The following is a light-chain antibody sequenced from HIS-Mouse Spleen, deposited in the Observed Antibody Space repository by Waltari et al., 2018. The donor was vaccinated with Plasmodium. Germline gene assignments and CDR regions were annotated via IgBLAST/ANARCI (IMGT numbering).Light chain of an antibody. V-gene: IGLV1-44*01. CDR2: GNN. J-gene: IGLJ3*02. Sequence: QSVLTQPPSASGTPGQRVTIPCSGSSSNIGSNTVNWYQQPPGTAPKLPIYGNNQRTSGVPDRFSGSKAGTSASRAISGLQSEDEADYYCAAWDDSLNGWVFGGGTKLTVL. CDR3: AAWDDSLNGWV. CDR1: SSNIGSNT.